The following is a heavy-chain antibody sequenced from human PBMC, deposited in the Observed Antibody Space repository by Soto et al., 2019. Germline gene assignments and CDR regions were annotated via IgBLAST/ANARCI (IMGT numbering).Heavy chain of an antibody. Sequence: GSLRLSCAVSGFTFSSYAMSWVRQAPGKGLEWDSIISGSGDSTYYADSVKGRFTISRDNSKNTLYLQMNSLRAEDTAVYYCAKRGSGGWFDPWGQGTLVTVSS. J-gene: IGHJ5*02. CDR3: AKRGSGGWFDP. V-gene: IGHV3-23*01. CDR1: GFTFSSYA. D-gene: IGHD3-10*01. CDR2: ISGSGDST.